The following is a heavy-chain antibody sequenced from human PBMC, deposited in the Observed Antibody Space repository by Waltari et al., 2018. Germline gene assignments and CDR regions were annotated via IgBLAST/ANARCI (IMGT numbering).Heavy chain of an antibody. CDR1: GGSISSGGYY. D-gene: IGHD5-12*01. J-gene: IGHJ4*02. CDR3: ARERDGYGWFDY. Sequence: QLQLQESGPGLVKHSETLSLTCTVSGGSISSGGYYWSWIRQHPGKGLEWIGYIYHSGSTYYNPSLKSRVTISVDRSKNQFSPKLSSVTAADTAVYYCARERDGYGWFDYWGQGTLVTVSS. CDR2: IYHSGST. V-gene: IGHV4-31*03.